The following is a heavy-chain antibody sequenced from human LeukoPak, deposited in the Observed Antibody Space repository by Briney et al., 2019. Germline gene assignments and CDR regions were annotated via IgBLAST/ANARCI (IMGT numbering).Heavy chain of an antibody. CDR1: GYSISSGYY. CDR2: IFHSGST. D-gene: IGHD4-23*01. J-gene: IGHJ4*02. V-gene: IGHV4-38-2*02. CDR3: ARRRNYGGNSGGLDY. Sequence: PSETLSLTCTVSGYSISSGYYWGWIRQPPGKGLEWIGSIFHSGSTYYNPSLKSRVTISVDTSKNQFSLKLNSVTAADTAVYYCARRRNYGGNSGGLDYWGQGTLVTVSS.